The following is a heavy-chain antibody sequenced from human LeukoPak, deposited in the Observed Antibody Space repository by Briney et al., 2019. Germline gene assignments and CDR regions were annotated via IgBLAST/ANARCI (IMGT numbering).Heavy chain of an antibody. CDR2: ISSNGGST. V-gene: IGHV3-64*01. J-gene: IGHJ3*02. CDR1: GFTFSSYA. D-gene: IGHD1-26*01. Sequence: GGSLRLSCAASGFTFSSYAMHWVRQAPGKGLEYVSAISSNGGSTYYANSVKGRFTIPRDNSKNTLYLQMGSLRAEDMAVYYCARDPREPVGNDAFDIWGQGTMVTVSS. CDR3: ARDPREPVGNDAFDI.